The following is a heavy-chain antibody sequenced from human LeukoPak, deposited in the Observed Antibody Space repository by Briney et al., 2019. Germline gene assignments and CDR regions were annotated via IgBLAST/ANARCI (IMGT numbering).Heavy chain of an antibody. CDR1: GFTFSTFA. J-gene: IGHJ4*02. CDR2: IFPSGGEI. V-gene: IGHV3-23*01. D-gene: IGHD3-9*01. Sequence: GGSLRLSCAASGFTFSTFAMIWVRQPPGKGLEWVSSIFPSGGEIHYADSVRGRFTISRDNSKNTLYLQVNGLRPGDTAVYYCARDGGDKTAYYGDQFDCWGQGTLVTVSS. CDR3: ARDGGDKTAYYGDQFDC.